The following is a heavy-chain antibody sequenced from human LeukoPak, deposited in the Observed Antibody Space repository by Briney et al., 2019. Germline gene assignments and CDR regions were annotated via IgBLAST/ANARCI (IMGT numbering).Heavy chain of an antibody. J-gene: IGHJ4*02. V-gene: IGHV3-48*01. CDR2: ISTTSTTI. Sequence: GRSLRLSCAASGFTFSSYAMHWVRQAPGKGLEWVSYISTTSTTIYYADSVKGRFTISRDNAKNSLYLQMSSLRAEDTAVYYCARSGYGPYFWDYWGQGTLVTVSS. D-gene: IGHD5-12*01. CDR1: GFTFSSYA. CDR3: ARSGYGPYFWDY.